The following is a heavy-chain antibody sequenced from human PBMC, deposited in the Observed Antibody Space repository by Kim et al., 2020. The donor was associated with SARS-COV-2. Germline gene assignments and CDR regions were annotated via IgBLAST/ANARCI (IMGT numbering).Heavy chain of an antibody. J-gene: IGHJ4*02. CDR3: ARAEWSAWYSAY. Sequence: TCYAASVRGRFTNSRDTAKDTLYLQMGSLRVEDMAVYYCARAEWSAWYSAYWGQGTLVTVSS. D-gene: IGHD6-19*01. V-gene: IGHV3-64*02. CDR2: T.